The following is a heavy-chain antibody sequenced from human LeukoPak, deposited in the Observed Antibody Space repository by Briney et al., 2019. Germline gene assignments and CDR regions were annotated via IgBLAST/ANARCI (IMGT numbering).Heavy chain of an antibody. CDR2: INHSGGT. CDR3: ARGGQWLRPFDY. CDR1: GGSFSGYY. J-gene: IGHJ4*02. D-gene: IGHD5-12*01. V-gene: IGHV4-34*01. Sequence: SETLSLTCAVYGGSFSGYYWGWIRQPPGKGLEWIGEINHSGGTNYNPSLKSRVTISVDTSKNQFSLKLSSVTAADTAVYYCARGGQWLRPFDYWGQGTLVTVSS.